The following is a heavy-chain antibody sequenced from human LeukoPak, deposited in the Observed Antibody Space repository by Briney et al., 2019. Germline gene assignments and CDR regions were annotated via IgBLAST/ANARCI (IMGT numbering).Heavy chain of an antibody. Sequence: GGSLRLSCAASGFTFSSHGMSWVRQAPGKGLEWVSTISGSGDNTYYADSVKGRFTISRDNSKNTLYLQMNSLRAEDTAVYYCAKSRGSGTGSYFDYWGQGTLVTVSS. CDR1: GFTFSSHG. V-gene: IGHV3-23*01. D-gene: IGHD2-15*01. CDR2: ISGSGDNT. J-gene: IGHJ4*02. CDR3: AKSRGSGTGSYFDY.